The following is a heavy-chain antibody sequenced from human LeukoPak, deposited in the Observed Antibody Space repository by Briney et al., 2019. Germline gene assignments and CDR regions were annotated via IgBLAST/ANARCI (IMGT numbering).Heavy chain of an antibody. D-gene: IGHD5-24*01. Sequence: PGGSLRLSCAASGFTFSSYSMNWVRQAPGKGLEWVSSISSSSSYIYYADSVKGRFTISRDNAKNSLYLQMNSLRAEDTAVYYCARGHSRQLKYVDYWGQGTLVTVSS. J-gene: IGHJ4*02. CDR3: ARGHSRQLKYVDY. CDR2: ISSSSSYI. V-gene: IGHV3-21*01. CDR1: GFTFSSYS.